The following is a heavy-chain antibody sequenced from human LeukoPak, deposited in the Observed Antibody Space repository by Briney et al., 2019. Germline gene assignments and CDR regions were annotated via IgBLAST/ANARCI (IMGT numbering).Heavy chain of an antibody. J-gene: IGHJ4*02. CDR2: ISSSGSTI. D-gene: IGHD3-10*01. CDR3: ARGLQSLWFGELNAYDY. CDR1: GFTFSSYE. Sequence: GGSLRLSCAASGFTFSSYEMNWVRQAPGKGLEWVSYISSSGSTIYYADSVKGRFTISRDNAKNSLYLQMNSLRAEDTAVYYCARGLQSLWFGELNAYDYWGQGTLVTVSS. V-gene: IGHV3-48*03.